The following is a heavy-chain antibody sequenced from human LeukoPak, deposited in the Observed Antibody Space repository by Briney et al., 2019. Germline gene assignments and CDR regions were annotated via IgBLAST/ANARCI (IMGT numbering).Heavy chain of an antibody. CDR1: GGSISSSSYY. D-gene: IGHD6-13*01. CDR2: IYYSGST. Sequence: KPSETLSLTCTVSGGSISSSSYYWGWIRRPPGKGLEWIGSIYYSGSTYYNPSLKSRVTISVDTSKNQFSLKLSSVTAADTAVYYCARTKYSSRPFDYWGQETLVTVSS. V-gene: IGHV4-39*01. J-gene: IGHJ4*02. CDR3: ARTKYSSRPFDY.